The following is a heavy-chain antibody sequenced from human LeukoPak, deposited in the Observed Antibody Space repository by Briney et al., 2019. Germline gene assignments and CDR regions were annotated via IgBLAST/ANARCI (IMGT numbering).Heavy chain of an antibody. Sequence: ASVKVSCKASVYTFTGYYMQWVRQAPGQGLEWMGWINPNSGGTNYAQKFQGRVTMTRDTSISTAYMELSRLRSDDTAVYYCARDLIITGIQNGWGQGTLVTVSS. J-gene: IGHJ4*02. CDR1: VYTFTGYY. CDR3: ARDLIITGIQNG. D-gene: IGHD1-20*01. CDR2: INPNSGGT. V-gene: IGHV1-2*02.